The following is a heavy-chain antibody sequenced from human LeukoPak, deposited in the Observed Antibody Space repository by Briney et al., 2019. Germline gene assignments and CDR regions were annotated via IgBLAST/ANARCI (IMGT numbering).Heavy chain of an antibody. V-gene: IGHV3-7*04. CDR3: VRGSFYSSS. CDR2: IEQDGSEK. D-gene: IGHD6-13*01. J-gene: IGHJ4*02. CDR1: GFIFSTYW. Sequence: GGSQRLSCAASGFIFSTYWMNWVRHAPGKGLERVANIEQDGSEKYYVDSLKGRFTISRDKAKNPLYLQMNGLRAEDTAVYYSVRGSFYSSSWGQGTLVTVSS.